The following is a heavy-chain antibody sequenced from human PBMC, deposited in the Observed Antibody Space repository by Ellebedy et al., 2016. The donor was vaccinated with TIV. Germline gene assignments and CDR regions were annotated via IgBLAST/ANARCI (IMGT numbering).Heavy chain of an antibody. CDR3: ASKKDYYASGSANWFDP. J-gene: IGHJ5*02. CDR2: INHSGST. CDR1: GGSFSNYY. D-gene: IGHD3-10*01. Sequence: MPSETLSLTCAVYGGSFSNYYWNRIRQPPGKGLEWIGEINHSGSTNYNPSLKSRVTISLDTSKNRFSLKLSSVTAADTAVYYCASKKDYYASGSANWFDPWGQGTLVTVSS. V-gene: IGHV4-34*01.